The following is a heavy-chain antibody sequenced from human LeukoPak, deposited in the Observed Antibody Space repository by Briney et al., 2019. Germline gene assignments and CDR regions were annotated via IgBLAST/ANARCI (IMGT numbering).Heavy chain of an antibody. Sequence: PSETLSLTYAVYGGSFSDYYWSWIRQPPGKGLEWIGEINHSGNTNYNPSVKSRVIISIDTSKNQLSLNLRSVTAADTAIYYCARVGTVTTAFYNWFDPWGQGTLVTVSS. V-gene: IGHV4-34*01. CDR3: ARVGTVTTAFYNWFDP. D-gene: IGHD4-17*01. CDR2: INHSGNT. J-gene: IGHJ5*02. CDR1: GGSFSDYY.